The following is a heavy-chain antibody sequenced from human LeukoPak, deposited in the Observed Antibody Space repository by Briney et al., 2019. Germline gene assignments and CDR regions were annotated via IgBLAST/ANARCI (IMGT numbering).Heavy chain of an antibody. CDR2: ISWNSGSI. V-gene: IGHV3-9*01. CDR3: ARDRGYYYDSSGEKGTFDY. J-gene: IGHJ4*02. D-gene: IGHD3-22*01. CDR1: GFTFDDYA. Sequence: PGRSLRLSCAASGFTFDDYAMHWVRHAPGKGLEWVSGISWNSGSIGYADSVKGRFTIPRDNAKNSLYLQMNSLRAEDTAVYYCARDRGYYYDSSGEKGTFDYWGQGTLVTVSS.